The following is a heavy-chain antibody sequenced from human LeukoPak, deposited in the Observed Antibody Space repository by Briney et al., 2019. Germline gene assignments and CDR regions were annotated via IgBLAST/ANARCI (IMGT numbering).Heavy chain of an antibody. D-gene: IGHD3-3*01. Sequence: SVTVSCTVSGDTLTEFAMHWVRQAPGKGLEWMGGFDPEDGETIYAQKFQGRVIMSEDTSTDTAYMELSSLRSEDTAVYYCAADRFSIFGVVITPKNYYGMDVWGQGTTVTVSS. CDR1: GDTLTEFA. J-gene: IGHJ6*02. CDR3: AADRFSIFGVVITPKNYYGMDV. CDR2: FDPEDGET. V-gene: IGHV1-24*01.